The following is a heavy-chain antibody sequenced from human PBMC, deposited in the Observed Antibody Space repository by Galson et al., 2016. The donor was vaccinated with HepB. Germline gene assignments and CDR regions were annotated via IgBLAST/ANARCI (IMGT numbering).Heavy chain of an antibody. D-gene: IGHD6-19*01. CDR1: GFSFSTYG. CDR3: AGGGSGWFYYLDY. J-gene: IGHJ4*02. V-gene: IGHV3-30*03. CDR2: ISYDGNSR. Sequence: SLRLSCAASGFSFSTYGMHWVRQGPGKGLEWVAVISYDGNSRLYADSVKGRFTISRDNSKNALFLHMSSLRAEDTAVYYCAGGGSGWFYYLDYWGQGTLVTVSS.